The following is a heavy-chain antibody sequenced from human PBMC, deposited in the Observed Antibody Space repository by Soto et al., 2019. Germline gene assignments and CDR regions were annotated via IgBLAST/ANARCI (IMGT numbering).Heavy chain of an antibody. CDR1: GFTFSVFA. J-gene: IGHJ3*01. CDR3: AKDRDTGDYGVNAVEL. V-gene: IGHV3-23*01. CDR2: ISGRGENT. D-gene: IGHD4-17*01. Sequence: EEQLLESGGGLVQRGGSLRLSCAASGFTFSVFAMSWVRQAPGKGLELVSTISGRGENTYYADSVKGRFTISRDNSKNTRNLQMNGLRGEDTAVYYCAKDRDTGDYGVNAVELWGQGTMVTVSS.